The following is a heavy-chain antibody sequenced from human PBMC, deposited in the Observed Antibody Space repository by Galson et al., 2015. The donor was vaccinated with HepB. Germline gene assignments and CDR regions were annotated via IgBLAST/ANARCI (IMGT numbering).Heavy chain of an antibody. V-gene: IGHV3-48*01. J-gene: IGHJ6*02. CDR2: ISPGRTK. Sequence: SLRLSCAASGFSFISHSMNWVRHSPGKGLEWLAYISPGRTKYYADSARGRFTISRDNAKKSMYLHMSSLRVEDTGIYYCARNPASYDYYNMDVWGQGTTVTVSS. CDR1: GFSFISHS. D-gene: IGHD6-25*01. CDR3: ARNPASYDYYNMDV.